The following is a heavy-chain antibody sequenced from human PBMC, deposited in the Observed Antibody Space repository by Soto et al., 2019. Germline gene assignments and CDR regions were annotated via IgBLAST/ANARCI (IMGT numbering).Heavy chain of an antibody. CDR3: ARRGYDSYYAIDV. D-gene: IGHD3-22*01. J-gene: IGHJ6*02. CDR2: ISSDGSDK. Sequence: QVHLVESGGGVVQPGRSLRLSCAASGFTYTDFALHWVRQAPGKGLEWVAFISSDGSDKYYADSVKGRFAISRDNSKNTLYLQMNSLRPEDTAVYFCARRGYDSYYAIDVWGQGTTVTVSS. CDR1: GFTYTDFA. V-gene: IGHV3-30*09.